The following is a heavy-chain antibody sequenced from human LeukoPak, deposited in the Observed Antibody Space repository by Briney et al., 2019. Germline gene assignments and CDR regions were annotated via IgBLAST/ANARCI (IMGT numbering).Heavy chain of an antibody. Sequence: LTGGSLRLSCTVSGFTFGDYAMSWVRLAPGRGLEWLGFIRSKAYGGTPEYAASVKGRFIISRDDSKTIAYLQMNSLKTEDTAVYYCTRGAPVAAYGYWGPGTLVTVSS. J-gene: IGHJ4*02. V-gene: IGHV3-49*04. CDR1: GFTFGDYA. D-gene: IGHD6-19*01. CDR2: IRSKAYGGTP. CDR3: TRGAPVAAYGY.